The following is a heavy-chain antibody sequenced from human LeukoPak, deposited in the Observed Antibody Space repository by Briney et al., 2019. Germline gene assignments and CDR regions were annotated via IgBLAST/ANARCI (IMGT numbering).Heavy chain of an antibody. CDR1: GGSISSYY. J-gene: IGHJ4*02. CDR2: IYTSGST. V-gene: IGHV4-4*07. CDR3: ARDLTVTGYFDY. Sequence: SAPLSLTCTVSGGSISSYYWSWIRQPAGKGLEWIGRIYTSGSTKNPSLKSRVTMSVDTSKNQFSLKLSSVTAADTAVYYCARDLTVTGYFDYWGQGALVTVSS. D-gene: IGHD4-17*01.